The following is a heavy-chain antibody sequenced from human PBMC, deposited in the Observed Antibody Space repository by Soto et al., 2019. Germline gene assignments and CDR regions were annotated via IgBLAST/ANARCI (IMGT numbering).Heavy chain of an antibody. D-gene: IGHD3-10*01. V-gene: IGHV4-59*01. Sequence: SETLSLTCTVSGGSISSYYWSWIRQPPGKGLEWIGYIYYSGSTNYNPSLKSRVTISVDTSKNQFSLKLSSVTAADTAVYYCARDHCIAAGGLRGMGVWGQGTTVTVSS. CDR2: IYYSGST. CDR1: GGSISSYY. CDR3: ARDHCIAAGGLRGMGV. J-gene: IGHJ6*01.